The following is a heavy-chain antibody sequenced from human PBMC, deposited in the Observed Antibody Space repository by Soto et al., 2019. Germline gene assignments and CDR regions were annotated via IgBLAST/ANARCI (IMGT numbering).Heavy chain of an antibody. CDR1: GFTFSDSA. Sequence: PGGSLRLSCAASGFTFSDSAIHWVRQAPGKGLEWVGRVANKPEGYTITYGVSVKGRFTISRDDPQNMAYLQMNSLKIEDTAVYYCARGDHIAVETASFDYWSQGTLVTVSS. V-gene: IGHV3-73*01. J-gene: IGHJ4*02. CDR3: ARGDHIAVETASFDY. CDR2: VANKPEGYTI. D-gene: IGHD2-21*02.